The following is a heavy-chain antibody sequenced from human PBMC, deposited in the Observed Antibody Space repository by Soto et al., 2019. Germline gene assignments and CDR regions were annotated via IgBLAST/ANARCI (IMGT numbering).Heavy chain of an antibody. D-gene: IGHD3-3*01. V-gene: IGHV5-51*01. CDR1: GYSFTNYW. CDR3: ARQNTIFGVARGFDP. Sequence: VESLKISCNGSGYSFTNYWIGWVRQMPWKGLEWMGIIYPGDSDTTYSPSFQGQVTISVDKSISTAYLQWDSLKASDTAMYYCARQNTIFGVARGFDPWGQGTLVTVSS. CDR2: IYPGDSDT. J-gene: IGHJ5*02.